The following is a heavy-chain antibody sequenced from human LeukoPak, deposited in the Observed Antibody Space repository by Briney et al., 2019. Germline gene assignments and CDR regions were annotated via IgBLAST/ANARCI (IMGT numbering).Heavy chain of an antibody. V-gene: IGHV4-39*01. CDR2: IYYSGST. CDR1: GGSISSSSYY. CDR3: ARQYCSSTSCHAGFYYYYYGMDV. J-gene: IGHJ6*02. Sequence: TSETLSLTCTVSGGSISSSSYYWGWIRQPPGKGLEWIGSIYYSGSTYYNPSLKSRVTISVDTSKNQFSLKLSSVTAADTAVYYCARQYCSSTSCHAGFYYYYYGMDVWGQGTTVTVSS. D-gene: IGHD2-2*01.